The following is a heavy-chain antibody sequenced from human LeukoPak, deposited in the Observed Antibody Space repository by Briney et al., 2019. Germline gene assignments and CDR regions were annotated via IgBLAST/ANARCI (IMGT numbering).Heavy chain of an antibody. CDR2: FDPEDGET. D-gene: IGHD3-22*01. Sequence: GASVKVSCKVSGYTLTELSMHWVRQAPGKGLEWIGGFDPEDGETIYAQKFQGRVTMTEDTSTDTAYMELSSLRSEDTAVYYCATLNYDSSGYGFKSLSLLGTHNWFDPWGQGTLVTVSS. J-gene: IGHJ5*02. V-gene: IGHV1-24*01. CDR3: ATLNYDSSGYGFKSLSLLGTHNWFDP. CDR1: GYTLTELS.